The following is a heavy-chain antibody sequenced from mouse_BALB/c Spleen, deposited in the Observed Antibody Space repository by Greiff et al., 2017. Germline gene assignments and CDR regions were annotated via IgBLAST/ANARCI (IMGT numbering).Heavy chain of an antibody. CDR1: GYTFTSYW. Sequence: QVQLQQSGAELAKPGASVKMSCKASGYTFTSYWMHWVKQRPGQGLEWIGYINPSTGYTEYNQKFKDKATLTADKSSSTAYMQLSSLTSEDSAVYYCARGRMDYWGQGTSVTVSS. CDR2: INPSTGYT. J-gene: IGHJ4*01. CDR3: ARGRMDY. V-gene: IGHV1-7*01.